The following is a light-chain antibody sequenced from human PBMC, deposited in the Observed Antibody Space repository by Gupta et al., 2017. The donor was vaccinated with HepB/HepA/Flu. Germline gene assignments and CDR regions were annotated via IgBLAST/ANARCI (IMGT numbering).Light chain of an antibody. Sequence: EIVLTPSPAPLSLSPGERATLSCRASQSVSSYLAWYQQKPGQAPRLLIYDASNRATGIPARFSGSGSGTDFTLTISSLEPEDVAVYYCQQRSNWPPVFGQGTKLEIK. J-gene: IGKJ2*01. CDR1: QSVSSY. CDR2: DAS. V-gene: IGKV3-11*01. CDR3: QQRSNWPPV.